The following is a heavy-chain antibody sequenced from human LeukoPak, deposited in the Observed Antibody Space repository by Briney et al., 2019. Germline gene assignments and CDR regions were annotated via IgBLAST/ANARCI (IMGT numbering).Heavy chain of an antibody. J-gene: IGHJ6*04. CDR1: GGTFSSYA. CDR3: ATRYCSSTSCSRTKYYGMDV. D-gene: IGHD2-2*01. CDR2: IIPIFGTA. Sequence: SSVKVSCKASGGTFSSYAISWVRQAPGQGLEWMGVIIPIFGTANYAQKFQGRVTITADESTSTAYMELSSLRSEDTAVYYCATRYCSSTSCSRTKYYGMDVWGKGTTVTVSS. V-gene: IGHV1-69*01.